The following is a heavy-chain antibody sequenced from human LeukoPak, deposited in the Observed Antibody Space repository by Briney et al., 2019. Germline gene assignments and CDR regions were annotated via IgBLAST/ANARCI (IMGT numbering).Heavy chain of an antibody. V-gene: IGHV3-48*03. CDR3: ALLAVASDFDY. CDR1: GFMFRSFE. J-gene: IGHJ4*02. D-gene: IGHD6-19*01. CDR2: ISSGAITM. Sequence: GESLRLSCAASGFMFRSFEMYWVRQAPGKGLEWIAYISSGAITMYYADSVKGRFTISRDDAKNSLLLQMNSLRAEDTAVYYCALLAVASDFDYWGQGALVTVSS.